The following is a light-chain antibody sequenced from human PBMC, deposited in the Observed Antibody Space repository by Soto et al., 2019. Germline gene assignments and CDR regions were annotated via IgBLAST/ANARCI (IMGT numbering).Light chain of an antibody. V-gene: IGKV1-9*01. J-gene: IGKJ5*01. CDR1: QGINSH. CDR3: QQYHSFSIT. CDR2: AAS. Sequence: IQLCQSPSSLAASLGDRVTITCRASQGINSHLAWYQQGPGKAPKLLIYAASTLQSGVPSRFRGSGSGTEFSLTIRGLQPDDFATYYCQQYHSFSITFGQGTRLEIK.